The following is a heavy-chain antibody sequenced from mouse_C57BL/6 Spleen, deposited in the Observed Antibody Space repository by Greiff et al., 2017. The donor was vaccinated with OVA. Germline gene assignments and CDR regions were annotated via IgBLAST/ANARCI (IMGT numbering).Heavy chain of an antibody. J-gene: IGHJ1*03. CDR1: GYAFSSSW. CDR3: ARTSYYGSSDWYFDV. V-gene: IGHV1-82*01. CDR2: IYPGDGDT. D-gene: IGHD1-1*01. Sequence: QVQLQQSGPELVKPGASVKISCKASGYAFSSSWMNWVKQRPGKGLEWIGRIYPGDGDTNYNGKFKGKATLTADKSSSTACMQLSSLTSEDSAVYFGARTSYYGSSDWYFDVWGTGTTVTVSS.